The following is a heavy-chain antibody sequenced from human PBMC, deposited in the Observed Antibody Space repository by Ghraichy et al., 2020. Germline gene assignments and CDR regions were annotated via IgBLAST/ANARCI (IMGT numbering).Heavy chain of an antibody. CDR2: INQSGST. J-gene: IGHJ5*02. CDR3: VRRSRRGARLGGPTSNWFDP. V-gene: IGHV4-34*01. D-gene: IGHD1-26*01. CDR1: GGSFSGYY. Sequence: YAVYGGSFSGYYWSWIRHPTGTGLEWIGEINQSGSTTYSPSLKSRVSISIDTSKNQFSLRLSSVTAADTAVYYCVRRSRRGARLGGPTSNWFDPWGQGTLVTVSS.